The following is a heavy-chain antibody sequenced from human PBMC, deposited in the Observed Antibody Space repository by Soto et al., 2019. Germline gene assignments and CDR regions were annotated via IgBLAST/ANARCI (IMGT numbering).Heavy chain of an antibody. CDR1: GFTFSSYS. CDR2: ISSSSSYI. CDR3: ARAFAVPLSNWFDP. V-gene: IGHV3-21*01. Sequence: GGSLRLSCAASGFTFSSYSMNWVRQAPGKGLEWVSSISSSSSYIYYADSVKGRFTISRDNAKNSLYLQMNSLRAEDTAVYYCARAFAVPLSNWFDPWGQGTLVTVSS. J-gene: IGHJ5*02.